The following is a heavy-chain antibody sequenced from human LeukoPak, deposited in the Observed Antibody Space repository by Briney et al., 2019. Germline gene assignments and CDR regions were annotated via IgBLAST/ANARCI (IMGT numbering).Heavy chain of an antibody. V-gene: IGHV3-53*01. CDR2: IYDTDTR. CDR1: GFSLRTNY. J-gene: IGHJ4*02. Sequence: PGGSLRLSCVASGFSLRTNYMNWVRQAPGKRPEWVAIIYDTDTRVYTDSVKGRFTISRDNSENTVSLQMNSLRVEDTAVYYCARSRAFDYWGRGTLVTVSS. CDR3: ARSRAFDY.